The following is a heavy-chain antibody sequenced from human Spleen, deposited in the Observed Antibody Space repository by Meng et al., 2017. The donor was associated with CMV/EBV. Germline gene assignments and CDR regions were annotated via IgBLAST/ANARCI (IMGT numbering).Heavy chain of an antibody. D-gene: IGHD5-12*01. J-gene: IGHJ4*02. CDR1: GFTLSRYE. CDR3: ARSGYQPDY. V-gene: IGHV3-48*03. CDR2: ISTSGSTI. Sequence: GESLKISCVASGFTLSRYEMNWVRQAPGKGLEWVSYISTSGSTIYYADTVKGRFTLSRDNAKNSLYLQMNSLRAEDTAVYYCARSGYQPDYWGQGTLVTVSS.